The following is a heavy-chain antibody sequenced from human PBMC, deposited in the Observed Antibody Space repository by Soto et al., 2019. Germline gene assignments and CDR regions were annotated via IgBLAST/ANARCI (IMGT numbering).Heavy chain of an antibody. D-gene: IGHD2-21*02. CDR3: ARAGPTYCGGDCYFFDY. J-gene: IGHJ4*02. V-gene: IGHV4-61*05. CDR1: GGSISSNSCY. CDR2: IYYSGST. Sequence: SETMCVTCTVAGGSISSNSCYWGWLRQPPGKGLEWIGYIYYSGSTNYNPSLKSRVTISVDTSKNQFSLKLSSVTAADTAVYYCARAGPTYCGGDCYFFDYWGQGTLATVSS.